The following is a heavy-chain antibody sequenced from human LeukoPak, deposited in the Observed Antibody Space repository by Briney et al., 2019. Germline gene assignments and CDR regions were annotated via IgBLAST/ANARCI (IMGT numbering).Heavy chain of an antibody. Sequence: SETLSLTCTVSGYSISSGYYWGWIRQPPGKGLEWIGSIYHSGSTYYNPSLKSRVTISVDTSKNQFSLKLSSVTAADTAVYYCANLSVSGNYHTPYFDYWGQGILVTVSS. D-gene: IGHD3-10*01. J-gene: IGHJ4*02. CDR3: ANLSVSGNYHTPYFDY. V-gene: IGHV4-38-2*02. CDR1: GYSISSGYY. CDR2: IYHSGST.